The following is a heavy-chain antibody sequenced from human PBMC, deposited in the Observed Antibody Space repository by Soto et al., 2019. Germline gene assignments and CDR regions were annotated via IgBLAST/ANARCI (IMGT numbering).Heavy chain of an antibody. J-gene: IGHJ6*02. CDR2: IIPIFGTA. CDR3: ARDLAAAGAYYYGMDV. V-gene: IGHV1-69*06. CDR1: GGTFSSYA. Sequence: GASVKVSCKASGGTFSSYAISWVRQAPGQGLEWMGGIIPIFGTANYAQKFQGRVTITADKSTSTAYMELSSLRSEDTAVYYCARDLAAAGAYYYGMDVWGQGTTVTVSS. D-gene: IGHD6-13*01.